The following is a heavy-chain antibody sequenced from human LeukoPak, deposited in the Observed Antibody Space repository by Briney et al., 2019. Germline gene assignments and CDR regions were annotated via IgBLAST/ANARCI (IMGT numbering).Heavy chain of an antibody. CDR3: AGFALTYYYDSRDEGTNNY. V-gene: IGHV4-59*01. Sequence: TSETLSLTCTVSGGSISSYYWSWIRQPPGKGLEWIGYIYYSGSTNYNPSLKSRVTISVDTSKNQFSLKLSSVTAADTAVYYCAGFALTYYYDSRDEGTNNYWGQGTLVTVSS. CDR2: IYYSGST. CDR1: GGSISSYY. J-gene: IGHJ4*02. D-gene: IGHD3-22*01.